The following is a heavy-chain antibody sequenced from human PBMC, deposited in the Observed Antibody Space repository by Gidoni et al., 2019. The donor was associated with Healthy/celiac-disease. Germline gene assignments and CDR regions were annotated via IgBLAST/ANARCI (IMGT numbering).Heavy chain of an antibody. D-gene: IGHD5-12*01. CDR1: GYPFTCFY. CDR3: ARGTTRKYSGYDWGGYYFDY. CDR2: INPNSGGT. Sequence: QVQLVQSGADVKKPGASVTVSCKASGYPFTCFYMHWVRQAPGQGLEWMGWINPNSGGTNYAQKFQGWVTITRNTSNSAAYMELSRLRSDDTAVYYCARGTTRKYSGYDWGGYYFDYWGQGTLVTVSS. J-gene: IGHJ4*02. V-gene: IGHV1-2*04.